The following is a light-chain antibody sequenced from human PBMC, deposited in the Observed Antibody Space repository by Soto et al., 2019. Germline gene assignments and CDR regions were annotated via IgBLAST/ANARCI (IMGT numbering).Light chain of an antibody. Sequence: TVLTQSPGTLSLSPGERATLSCRASQSISSSYLAWYQQKPGQAPRLLIYGTSNRDTGIPDRFSGSGSGTDFTLTINRLEPEDFAVYYCQQYAGSLSFGGGTKVEI. CDR2: GTS. CDR3: QQYAGSLS. CDR1: QSISSSY. V-gene: IGKV3-20*01. J-gene: IGKJ4*01.